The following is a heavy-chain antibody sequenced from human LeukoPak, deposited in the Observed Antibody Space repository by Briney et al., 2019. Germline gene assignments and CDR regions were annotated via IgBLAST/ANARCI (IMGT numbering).Heavy chain of an antibody. Sequence: SETLTLTCTVSAGSISSGDYYWSWIRQPPGKGLEWIGYIYYTGSTYYNPSLKSRVTISVDTSKNQFSLKLSSVTAADTAVYYCARAGGLYCSGGSCYSSGGWYFDLWGRGTLVTVSS. CDR2: IYYTGST. J-gene: IGHJ2*01. CDR3: ARAGGLYCSGGSCYSSGGWYFDL. CDR1: AGSISSGDYY. D-gene: IGHD2-15*01. V-gene: IGHV4-30-4*01.